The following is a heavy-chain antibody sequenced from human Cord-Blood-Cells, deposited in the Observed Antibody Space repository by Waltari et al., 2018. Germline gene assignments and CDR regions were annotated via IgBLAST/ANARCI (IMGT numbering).Heavy chain of an antibody. CDR3: AKDGGNGYNWNLDAFDI. Sequence: EVQLLESGGGLVQPGGSLRLSCAASGFTFSSYAMSWVRQAPGKGLEWASAISGSGGSTYYADSVKGRFTISRDNSKNTLYLQMNSLRAEDTAVYYCAKDGGNGYNWNLDAFDIWGQGTMVTVSS. D-gene: IGHD1-7*01. J-gene: IGHJ3*02. CDR2: ISGSGGST. V-gene: IGHV3-23*01. CDR1: GFTFSSYA.